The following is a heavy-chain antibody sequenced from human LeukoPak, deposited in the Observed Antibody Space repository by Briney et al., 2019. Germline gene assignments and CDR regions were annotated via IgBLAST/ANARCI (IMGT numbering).Heavy chain of an antibody. J-gene: IGHJ5*01. V-gene: IGHV3-74*01. CDR1: GFSFNSYW. CDR3: ARDTYTSGWYDY. CDR2: INSDGSST. Sequence: PGGSLRLSCAASGFSFNSYWMHWVRQAPGKGLVWVSRINSDGSSTSYADSVKGRFTISRDNAKNTLYLQMNSLRAEDTAVYYCARDTYTSGWYDYWGHGTLVTVSS. D-gene: IGHD6-19*01.